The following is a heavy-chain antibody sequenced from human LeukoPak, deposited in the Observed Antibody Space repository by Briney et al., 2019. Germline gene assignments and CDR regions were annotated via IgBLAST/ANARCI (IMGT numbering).Heavy chain of an antibody. D-gene: IGHD3-10*01. CDR3: ARGSLWSRGYYYGMDV. Sequence: GGSLRLSCAASGFTFSSYWMSWVRQAPGTGLERVANIKQDGSEKYYVDSVKGRFTISRDNAKNSLYLQMNSLRAEDTAVYYCARGSLWSRGYYYGMDVWGKGTTVTVSS. V-gene: IGHV3-7*03. J-gene: IGHJ6*04. CDR2: IKQDGSEK. CDR1: GFTFSSYW.